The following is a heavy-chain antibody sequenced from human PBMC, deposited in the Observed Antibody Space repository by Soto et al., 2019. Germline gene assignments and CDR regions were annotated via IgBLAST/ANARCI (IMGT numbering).Heavy chain of an antibody. CDR1: GFTFTSSA. CDR2: IVVGSGNT. Sequence: GASVKVSCKAFGFTFTSSAVQWVRQARGQRLEWIGWIVVGSGNTNYAQKFQERVTITRDMSTSTAYMELSSLRSEDTAVYYCAARHSGSYYYYGMDVWGQGTTVTVSS. CDR3: AARHSGSYYYYGMDV. J-gene: IGHJ6*02. V-gene: IGHV1-58*01. D-gene: IGHD1-26*01.